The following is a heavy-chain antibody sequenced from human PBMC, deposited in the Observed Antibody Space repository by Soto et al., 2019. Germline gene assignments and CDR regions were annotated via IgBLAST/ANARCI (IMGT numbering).Heavy chain of an antibody. J-gene: IGHJ4*02. CDR2: ISGRSTVI. CDR3: ASVRGGSYYYLDY. D-gene: IGHD1-26*01. V-gene: IGHV3-48*02. Sequence: EVQLVDSGGGFVQPGGSLRLSCAASGFTFDTFSMNWIRQAPGKGLEWVSYISGRSTVIYYADSVKGRFTISRDNAKKALDLQMNRLRDEYSAVYWCASVRGGSYYYLDYWGQGTLVTVSS. CDR1: GFTFDTFS.